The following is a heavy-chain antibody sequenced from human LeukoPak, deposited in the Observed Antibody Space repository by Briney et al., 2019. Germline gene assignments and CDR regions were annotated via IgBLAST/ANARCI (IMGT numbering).Heavy chain of an antibody. Sequence: PGGSLRLSCAASGFTFSSYTMNWVRQAPGKGLEWVSSISSGSNYIYYADSLKGRFTISRDNARNSLYLQMNSLRAEDTAVYYCAREAYYSGGSCYYFDYWGQGTLVTVSS. V-gene: IGHV3-21*04. J-gene: IGHJ4*02. CDR2: ISSGSNYI. CDR3: AREAYYSGGSCYYFDY. CDR1: GFTFSSYT. D-gene: IGHD2-15*01.